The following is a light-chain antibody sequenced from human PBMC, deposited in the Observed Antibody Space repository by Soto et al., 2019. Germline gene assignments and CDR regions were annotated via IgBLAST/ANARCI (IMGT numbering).Light chain of an antibody. J-gene: IGKJ3*01. Sequence: DVEIPRAPSSLSASVGDRVTITCLASQSISGSLNWYQQKPGKAPKLLIYGASTLQSGVPSRFSGSGSGTDFTLTISSLQPEDFATYYCQQSYFPPLTFGPGTKVDIK. CDR3: QQSYFPPLT. V-gene: IGKV1-39*01. CDR2: GAS. CDR1: QSISGS.